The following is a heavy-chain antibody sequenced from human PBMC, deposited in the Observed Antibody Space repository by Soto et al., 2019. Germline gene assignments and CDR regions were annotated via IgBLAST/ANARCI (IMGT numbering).Heavy chain of an antibody. CDR2: ISAYNGNT. J-gene: IGHJ6*02. D-gene: IGHD6-6*01. CDR3: ASEYSSSSSTWGYYYGMDV. V-gene: IGHV1-18*01. CDR1: GYTFTSYG. Sequence: ASVKVSCKASGYTFTSYGISWVRQAPGQGLEWMGWISAYNGNTNYAQKLQGRVTMTTDTSTSTAYMELRSLRSDDTAVYYCASEYSSSSSTWGYYYGMDVWGQGTTVTV.